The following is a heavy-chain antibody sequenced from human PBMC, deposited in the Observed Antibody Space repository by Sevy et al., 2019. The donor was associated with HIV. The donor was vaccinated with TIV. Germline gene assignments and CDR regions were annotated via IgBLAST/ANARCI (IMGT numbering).Heavy chain of an antibody. CDR2: ISYDGSNK. CDR1: GFTFSSYG. Sequence: GGSLRLSCAASGFTFSSYGMHWVRQAPGKGLEWVAVISYDGSNKYYAGSVKGRFTISRDNSTNTRYLQMNSLRAEDTAVYYCAKGASLLWFGERYGMDVWGQGTTVTVSS. J-gene: IGHJ6*02. V-gene: IGHV3-30*18. D-gene: IGHD3-10*01. CDR3: AKGASLLWFGERYGMDV.